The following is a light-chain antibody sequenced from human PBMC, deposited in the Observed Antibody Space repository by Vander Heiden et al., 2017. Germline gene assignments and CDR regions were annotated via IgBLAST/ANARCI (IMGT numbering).Light chain of an antibody. CDR1: SLRSYY. CDR2: INN. V-gene: IGLV3-19*01. J-gene: IGLJ3*02. Sequence: SSDLTHSPAVSVAVGQTVRIPRQGNSLRSYYTNGYQQKPGQGPVLDIFINNNRPSGSPDRFSGSSSGNTASLTIARAQAEDEDDDDCNSRASNDSHISWVFGGGTKLTVL. CDR3: NSRASNDSHISWV.